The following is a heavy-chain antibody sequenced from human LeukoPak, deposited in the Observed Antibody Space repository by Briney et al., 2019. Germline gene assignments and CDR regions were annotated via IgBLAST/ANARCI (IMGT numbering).Heavy chain of an antibody. CDR3: ARQATSTQPPNWYFDL. CDR1: GYSFTSYW. J-gene: IGHJ2*01. Sequence: KTGESLKISCKGSGYSFTSYWIGWVRQMPGKGLEWMGIIYPGDSDTRYSPSFQGQVTISADKSISTAYLQWSSLKASDTAMYYCARQATSTQPPNWYFDLWGRGTLVTVSS. V-gene: IGHV5-51*01. D-gene: IGHD1-26*01. CDR2: IYPGDSDT.